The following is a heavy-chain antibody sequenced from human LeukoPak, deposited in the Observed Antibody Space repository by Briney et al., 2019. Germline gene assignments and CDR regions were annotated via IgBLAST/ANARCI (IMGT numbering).Heavy chain of an antibody. CDR2: INAGNGNT. Sequence: ASVKVSCKASGYTFTVYYMHWVRQAPGQRLEWMGWINAGNGNTKYSQKFQGRVTITRDTSASTAYMELSSLRSEDTAVYYCARVTPYYDFDYWGQGTLVTVSS. CDR1: GYTFTVYY. D-gene: IGHD3-3*01. J-gene: IGHJ4*02. V-gene: IGHV1-3*01. CDR3: ARVTPYYDFDY.